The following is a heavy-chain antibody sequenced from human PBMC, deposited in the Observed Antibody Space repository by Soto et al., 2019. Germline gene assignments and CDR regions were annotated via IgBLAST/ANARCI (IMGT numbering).Heavy chain of an antibody. Sequence: SETLSLTCTLSGGSISSSSYYWGWIRQPPGKGLEWIGSIYYSGSTYYNPSLKSRVTISVDTSKNQFSLKLSSVTAADTAVYYCARGGDYVWGSYRSDWFDPWGQGTLVTAPQ. D-gene: IGHD3-16*02. V-gene: IGHV4-39*01. CDR2: IYYSGST. J-gene: IGHJ5*02. CDR3: ARGGDYVWGSYRSDWFDP. CDR1: GGSISSSSYY.